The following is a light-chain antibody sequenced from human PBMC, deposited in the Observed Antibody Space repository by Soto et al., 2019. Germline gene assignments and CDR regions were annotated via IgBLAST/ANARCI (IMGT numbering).Light chain of an antibody. CDR1: QSLSNVF. CDR3: HQYATSPYT. Sequence: DIVLTQSPGTLSLSPGKGATLSCRASQSLSNVFLAWYQQKPGQAPRLLIYGASRRATGIPDRFSGSGSGTDFTLTISRLEPEDFAVYFCHQYATSPYTFGQGTKLEIK. V-gene: IGKV3-20*01. J-gene: IGKJ2*01. CDR2: GAS.